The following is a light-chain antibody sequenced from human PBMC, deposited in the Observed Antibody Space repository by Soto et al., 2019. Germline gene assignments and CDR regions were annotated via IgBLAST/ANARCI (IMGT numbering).Light chain of an antibody. CDR3: QQYNNWPRT. Sequence: EIVMTQSPATLSLYPGESATLSCRASQSVNSNLAWYQQKAGQAPRLLIYGTSTRATGIPARFSGSGSGTDFTLTISSLQFEDFAVYYCQQYNNWPRTFGQGTKVDIK. V-gene: IGKV3-15*01. J-gene: IGKJ1*01. CDR2: GTS. CDR1: QSVNSN.